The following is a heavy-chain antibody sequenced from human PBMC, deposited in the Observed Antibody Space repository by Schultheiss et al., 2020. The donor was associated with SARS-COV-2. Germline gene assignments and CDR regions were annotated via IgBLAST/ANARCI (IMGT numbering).Heavy chain of an antibody. J-gene: IGHJ4*02. D-gene: IGHD6-13*01. CDR1: GGSISSSSYY. Sequence: SETLSLTCTVSGGSISSSSYYWGWIRQPPGKGLEWIGSIYTSGSTYYNPSLKSRVTISVDTSKNQFSLKLSSVTAADTAVYNCARVGSSSWYDYWGQGTLVTVSS. V-gene: IGHV4-39*07. CDR3: ARVGSSSWYDY. CDR2: IYTSGST.